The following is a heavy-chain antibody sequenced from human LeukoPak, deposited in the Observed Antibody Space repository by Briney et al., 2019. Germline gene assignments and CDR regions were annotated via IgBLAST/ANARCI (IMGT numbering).Heavy chain of an antibody. CDR3: ARRQTTVTTPNWFDP. CDR2: INHSGST. V-gene: IGHV4-34*01. D-gene: IGHD4-17*01. Sequence: SETLSLTCAVYGGSFSGYYWSWIRQPPGKGLEWIGEINHSGSTNYNPSLKSRVTISVDTSKNQFSLKLSSVTAADTAVYYCARRQTTVTTPNWFDPWGQGTLVTVSS. CDR1: GGSFSGYY. J-gene: IGHJ5*02.